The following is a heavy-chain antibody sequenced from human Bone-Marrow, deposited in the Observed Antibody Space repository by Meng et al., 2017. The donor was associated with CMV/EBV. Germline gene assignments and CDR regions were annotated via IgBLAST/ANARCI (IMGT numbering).Heavy chain of an antibody. J-gene: IGHJ6*02. V-gene: IGHV3-30*02. Sequence: GESLKISCAASGFSFSDYGFHRVRQAPGKGLEWVSYIRVDGTTKYYVVSVKGRFTITREISKNTLYLEMNSLRVEASAVYYCGNNGYLGMDVWGQGTTVTVSS. CDR1: GFSFSDYG. CDR3: GNNGYLGMDV. D-gene: IGHD6-25*01. CDR2: IRVDGTTK.